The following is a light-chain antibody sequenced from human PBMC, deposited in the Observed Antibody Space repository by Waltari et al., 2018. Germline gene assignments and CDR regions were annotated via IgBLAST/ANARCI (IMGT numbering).Light chain of an antibody. CDR1: QGISTY. V-gene: IGKV1-9*01. Sequence: IQLTQSPSSLSASVGDRVTITCRSSQGISTYLAWYQQKPGEAPKLLIYAASTLQSGVPSRFSGSGSGTDFTLTISSLQPEDFATYYCQQLYTYPYTFGQGT. CDR3: QQLYTYPYT. J-gene: IGKJ2*01. CDR2: AAS.